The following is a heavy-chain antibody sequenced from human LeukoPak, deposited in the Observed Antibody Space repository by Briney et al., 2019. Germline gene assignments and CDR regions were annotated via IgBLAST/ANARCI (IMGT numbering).Heavy chain of an antibody. CDR3: ATVESGGSWDYFDY. Sequence: GASVKVSCKVSGYTLTGLSMHWVRQAPGKGLEWMGGFDPEDGETIYAQKFQGRVTMTEDTSTDTAYMELSSLRSEDTAVYYCATVESGGSWDYFDYWGQGTLVTVSS. J-gene: IGHJ4*02. V-gene: IGHV1-24*01. CDR1: GYTLTGLS. D-gene: IGHD2-15*01. CDR2: FDPEDGET.